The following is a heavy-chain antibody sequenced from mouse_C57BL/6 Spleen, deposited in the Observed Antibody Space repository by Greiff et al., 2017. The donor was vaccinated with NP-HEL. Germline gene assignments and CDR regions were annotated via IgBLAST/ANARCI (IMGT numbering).Heavy chain of an antibody. CDR3: TTLNHILGGY. V-gene: IGHV14-4*01. CDR2: IDPENGDT. D-gene: IGHD4-1*01. Sequence: DVQLQESGAELVRPGASVKLSCTASGFNIKDDYMHWVKQRPEQGLEWIGWIDPENGDTEYASKFQGKATITADTSSNTAYLQLSSLTSEDTAVYYCTTLNHILGGYWGQGTTLTVSS. J-gene: IGHJ2*01. CDR1: GFNIKDDY.